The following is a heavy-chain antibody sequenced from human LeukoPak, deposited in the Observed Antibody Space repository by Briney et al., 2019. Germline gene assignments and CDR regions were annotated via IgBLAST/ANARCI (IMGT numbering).Heavy chain of an antibody. CDR1: VYTFTSYA. CDR2: INTNTGNP. D-gene: IGHD1-26*01. Sequence: ASVKVSCKASVYTFTSYAMNWVRQAPGQGLERMGWINTNTGNPTYAQGFTGRFVFSLDTSVSTAYLQISSLKAEDTAVYYCARVSYVYYFDYWGQGTLVTVSS. J-gene: IGHJ4*02. V-gene: IGHV7-4-1*02. CDR3: ARVSYVYYFDY.